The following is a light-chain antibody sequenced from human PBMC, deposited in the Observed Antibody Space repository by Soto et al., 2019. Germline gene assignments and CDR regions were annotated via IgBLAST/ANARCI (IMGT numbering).Light chain of an antibody. Sequence: DIVMTQSPDSLAVSLGERATVNYKSSQSVLYSANNKNYLAWYQQKPGQPPKLLIYWASTRESGVPDRFSGSGSETDFTLTISSLQAEDVAVYSCQQYYNIPFTFGPGTKVDIK. J-gene: IGKJ3*01. CDR3: QQYYNIPFT. V-gene: IGKV4-1*01. CDR2: WAS. CDR1: QSVLYSANNKNY.